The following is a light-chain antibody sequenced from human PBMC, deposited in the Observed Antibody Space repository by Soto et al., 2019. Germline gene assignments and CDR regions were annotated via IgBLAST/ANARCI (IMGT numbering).Light chain of an antibody. CDR2: GAS. J-gene: IGKJ2*01. V-gene: IGKV3-20*01. Sequence: EIVLTQSPGTLSLSPGERATLSCRASQSVSSSYLAWYQQKPGQAPRLLIYGASSRATAIPDRFSGSGSGTDFTLTISRLEPEDFAVYYCQQYGSSLYTFGQGNKLEIK. CDR1: QSVSSSY. CDR3: QQYGSSLYT.